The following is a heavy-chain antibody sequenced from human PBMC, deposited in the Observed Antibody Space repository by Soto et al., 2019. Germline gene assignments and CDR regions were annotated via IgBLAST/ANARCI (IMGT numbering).Heavy chain of an antibody. D-gene: IGHD3-16*02. V-gene: IGHV3-7*01. CDR1: GFTFSSYW. J-gene: IGHJ4*02. Sequence: GGSLRLSCAASGFTFSSYWMSWVRQAPGKGLEWVANIKQDGSEKYYVDSVKGRFTISRDNAKNSLYLQMNSLRAEDTAVYYCAREHMMITFGGVIESDSYYFDYWGQGTLVTVSS. CDR3: AREHMMITFGGVIESDSYYFDY. CDR2: IKQDGSEK.